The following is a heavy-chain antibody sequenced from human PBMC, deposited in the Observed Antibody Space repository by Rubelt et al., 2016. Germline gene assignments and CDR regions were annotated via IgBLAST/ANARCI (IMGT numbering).Heavy chain of an antibody. V-gene: IGHV3-23*01. Sequence: GSGGGLVQPGGSLRLSCVPSEFTFSTYAMNWVRQAPGKGLEWVSSISGADGSTYYADSVKGRFTISRESSKDTLYLQMSSLRAEDTALYYCAREGNSFYDTSGYFDSWGQGILVTVSS. CDR1: EFTFSTYA. CDR3: AREGNSFYDTSGYFDS. D-gene: IGHD3-22*01. J-gene: IGHJ4*02. CDR2: ISGADGST.